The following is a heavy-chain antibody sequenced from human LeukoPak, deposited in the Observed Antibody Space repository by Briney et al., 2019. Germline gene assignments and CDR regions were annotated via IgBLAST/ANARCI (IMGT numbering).Heavy chain of an antibody. CDR1: GGSISSYY. CDR3: ARGKRYSSSWYGNWFDP. D-gene: IGHD6-13*01. CDR2: IYYSGST. J-gene: IGHJ5*02. V-gene: IGHV4-59*01. Sequence: SETLSLTCTVSGGSISSYYWSWIRQPPGKGLEWIGYIYYSGSTNYIPSLKSRVTISVDTSKNQFSLKLSSVTAADTAVYYCARGKRYSSSWYGNWFDPWGQGTLVTVSS.